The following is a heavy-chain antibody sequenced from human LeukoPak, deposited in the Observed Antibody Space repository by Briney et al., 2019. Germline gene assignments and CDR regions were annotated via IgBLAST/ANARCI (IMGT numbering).Heavy chain of an antibody. V-gene: IGHV3-7*01. CDR1: GFTFSSYW. CDR2: IKQDGSEK. Sequence: GGSLRLSCAVSGFTFSSYWMSWVRQAPGKGLEWLANIKQDGSEKYYVDSVKGRFTISRDNAKNSLYLQMNSLRAEDTAVYYCARVGSGYDFGYWGQGTLVTVSS. CDR3: ARVGSGYDFGY. J-gene: IGHJ4*02. D-gene: IGHD5-12*01.